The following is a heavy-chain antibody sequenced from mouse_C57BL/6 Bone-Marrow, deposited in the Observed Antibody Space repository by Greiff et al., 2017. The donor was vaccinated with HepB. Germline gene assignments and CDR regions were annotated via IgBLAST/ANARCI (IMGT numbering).Heavy chain of an antibody. J-gene: IGHJ1*03. CDR2: ISNGGGST. V-gene: IGHV5-12*01. D-gene: IGHD2-4*01. Sequence: EVKLMESGGGLVQPGGSLKLSCAASGFTFSDYYMYWVRQTPEKRLEWVAYISNGGGSTYYPDTVKGRFTISRDNAKNTLYLQMSRLKSEDTAMYYCARHPPIYYDYDRYFDVWGTGTTVTVSS. CDR3: ARHPPIYYDYDRYFDV. CDR1: GFTFSDYY.